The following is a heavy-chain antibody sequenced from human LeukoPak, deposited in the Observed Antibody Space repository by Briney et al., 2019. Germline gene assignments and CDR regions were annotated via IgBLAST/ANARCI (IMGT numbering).Heavy chain of an antibody. V-gene: IGHV4-34*01. J-gene: IGHJ4*02. CDR3: ARGSMVRGVITAFATIGY. CDR2: INHSGST. CDR1: GGSFSGYY. Sequence: PSETLSLTCAVYGGSFSGYYSSWIRQPPGKGLEWIGEINHSGSTNYNPSLKSRVTISVDTSKNQFSLKLSSVTAADTAVYYCARGSMVRGVITAFATIGYWGQGTLVTVSS. D-gene: IGHD3-10*01.